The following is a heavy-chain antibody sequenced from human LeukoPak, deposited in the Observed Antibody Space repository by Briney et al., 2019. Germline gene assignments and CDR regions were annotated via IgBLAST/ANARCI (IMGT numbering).Heavy chain of an antibody. V-gene: IGHV1-3*03. CDR2: INAANGHT. Sequence: ASVTVSFKASGYTFTKYAIHWVRQAPGQRFEWMGWINAANGHTKYSQEFQDRITITRDTSATTAYMELSNLRSEDMAVYYCARGRGPPNTNRDFYYYYYMDVWGTGTTVTVSS. D-gene: IGHD3-10*01. J-gene: IGHJ6*03. CDR3: ARGRGPPNTNRDFYYYYYMDV. CDR1: GYTFTKYA.